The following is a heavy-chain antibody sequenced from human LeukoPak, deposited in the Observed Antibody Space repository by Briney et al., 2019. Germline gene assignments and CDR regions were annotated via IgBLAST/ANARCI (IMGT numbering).Heavy chain of an antibody. V-gene: IGHV3-33*06. Sequence: GGSLRLSCTTSGFTFSTYVMHRVRDAPGKGLEGVAVIWHDGTNKDYEASVKGRFTISRDNSKNTLYLQMNNLRAEDSAVYYCAKVKGDWNDVYYYMDVWGNGTTVIVSS. CDR3: AKVKGDWNDVYYYMDV. D-gene: IGHD1-1*01. J-gene: IGHJ6*03. CDR1: GFTFSTYV. CDR2: IWHDGTNK.